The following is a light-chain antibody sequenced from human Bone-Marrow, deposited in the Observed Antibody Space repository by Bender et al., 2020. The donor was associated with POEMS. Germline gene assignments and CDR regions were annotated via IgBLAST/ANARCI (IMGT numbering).Light chain of an antibody. Sequence: SYELTQPSSVSVSPGQTARITCSGDVLAKKFARWFQQKPGQAPVLVIYKDTERPSGIPERFSGSNSGNTATLTISGVEAGDEADYFCQVWDMSSDHGLFGGGTQLTVL. CDR1: VLAKKF. CDR3: QVWDMSSDHGL. J-gene: IGLJ7*01. CDR2: KDT. V-gene: IGLV3-27*01.